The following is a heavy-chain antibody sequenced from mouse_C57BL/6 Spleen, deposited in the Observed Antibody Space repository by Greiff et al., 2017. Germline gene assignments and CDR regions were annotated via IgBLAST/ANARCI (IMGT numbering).Heavy chain of an antibody. CDR2: ISSGSSTI. Sequence: DVMLVESGGGLVKPGGSLKLSCAASGFTFSDYGMHWVRQAPEKGLEWVAYISSGSSTIYYADTVKGRFTISRDNAKNTLFLQMTSLRSEDAAMYYCAYYYCSAYWGQGTLVTVSA. D-gene: IGHD1-1*01. CDR1: GFTFSDYG. J-gene: IGHJ3*01. CDR3: AYYYCSAY. V-gene: IGHV5-17*01.